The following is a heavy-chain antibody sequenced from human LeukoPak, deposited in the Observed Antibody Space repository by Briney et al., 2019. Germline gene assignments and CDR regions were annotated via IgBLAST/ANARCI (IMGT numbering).Heavy chain of an antibody. Sequence: SETLSLTCTVSGYSISSGYYWGWIRQPPGRGLEWIGIIYHSGSTYYNPSLKSRVTISVDTSKNQFSLKLSSVTAADTAVYYCARAYSSSWYHNWFDPWGQGTLVTVSS. CDR3: ARAYSSSWYHNWFDP. V-gene: IGHV4-38-2*02. D-gene: IGHD6-13*01. CDR1: GYSISSGYY. CDR2: IYHSGST. J-gene: IGHJ5*02.